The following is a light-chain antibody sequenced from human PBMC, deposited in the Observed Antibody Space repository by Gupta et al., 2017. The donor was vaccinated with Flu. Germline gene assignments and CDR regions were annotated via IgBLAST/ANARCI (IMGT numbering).Light chain of an antibody. V-gene: IGKV4-1*01. J-gene: IGKJ5*01. CDR3: QQDEGSPPIT. CDR1: QSLLYSSNNKNY. CDR2: WAS. Sequence: DIVLTQSPDSLAVSLGERVSINCRSSQSLLYSSNNKNYLAWYKQKPGQPPKLLIYWASTRESGVPDRFSGSGYGTDFTLTISSRQAEDVAVYFCQQDEGSPPITFGPGTRLEIK.